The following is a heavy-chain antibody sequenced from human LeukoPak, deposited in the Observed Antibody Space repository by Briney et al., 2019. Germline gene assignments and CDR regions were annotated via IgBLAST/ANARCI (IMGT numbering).Heavy chain of an antibody. D-gene: IGHD3-3*01. CDR3: ASVTIFGVVIQGDAFDI. CDR2: IIPIFGTA. V-gene: IGHV1-69*13. Sequence: SVKVSCKASGGTFSSYAISWVRQAPGHGLEWIGGIIPIFGTANYAQKFQGRVAIIADESTSTAYMELSSLRSEDTAVYYCASVTIFGVVIQGDAFDIWGQGTMVTVSS. CDR1: GGTFSSYA. J-gene: IGHJ3*02.